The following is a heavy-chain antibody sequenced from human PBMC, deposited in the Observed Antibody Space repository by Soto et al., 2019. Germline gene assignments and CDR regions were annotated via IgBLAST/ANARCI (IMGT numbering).Heavy chain of an antibody. D-gene: IGHD5-12*01. V-gene: IGHV1-2*04. Sequence: QVQLVQSGAEVKKPGASVKVSCKASGYTFTGYYMHWVRQAPGQGLEWMGWINPNSGGTNYAQKFQGWVTMTRDTSISTAYMELSRLRSDDTAMYYCARSSGYSGSTCDYWGQGTLVTVSS. CDR2: INPNSGGT. J-gene: IGHJ4*02. CDR3: ARSSGYSGSTCDY. CDR1: GYTFTGYY.